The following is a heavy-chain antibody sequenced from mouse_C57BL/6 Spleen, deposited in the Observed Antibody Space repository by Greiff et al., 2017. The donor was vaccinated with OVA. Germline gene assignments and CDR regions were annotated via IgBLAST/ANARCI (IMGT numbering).Heavy chain of an antibody. Sequence: EVQLVESGGGLVQPKGSLKLSCAASGFSFNTYAMNWVRQAPGKGLAWVARIRSKSNNYATYYADSVKDRFTSSRDDSEIMLYLKMNNLKTEDTAMCYCVRSTTAWYFDVWGTGTTVTVSS. J-gene: IGHJ1*03. V-gene: IGHV10-1*01. CDR3: VRSTTAWYFDV. CDR1: GFSFNTYA. D-gene: IGHD1-2*01. CDR2: IRSKSNNYAT.